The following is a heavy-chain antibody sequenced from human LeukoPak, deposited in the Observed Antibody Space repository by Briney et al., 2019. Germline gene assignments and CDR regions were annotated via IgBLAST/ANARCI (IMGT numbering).Heavy chain of an antibody. D-gene: IGHD2-2*01. Sequence: GWSLRLSCAASGFTFSSYSMNWVRQAPGKGLEWVSSISSSSSYIYYADSVKGRFTISRDNAKNSLYLQMNSLRAEDTAVYYCARDQRNNAKDMVVVPAASLDYWGQGTLVTVSS. CDR3: ARDQRNNAKDMVVVPAASLDY. CDR2: ISSSSSYI. V-gene: IGHV3-21*01. CDR1: GFTFSSYS. J-gene: IGHJ4*02.